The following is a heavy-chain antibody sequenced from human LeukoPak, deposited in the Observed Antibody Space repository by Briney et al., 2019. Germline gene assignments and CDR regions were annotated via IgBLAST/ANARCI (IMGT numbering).Heavy chain of an antibody. CDR3: ARYYFTSYYYYGMDV. CDR2: IYHSGSS. V-gene: IGHV4-30-2*02. J-gene: IGHJ6*02. CDR1: GGSISSGGYS. D-gene: IGHD3-10*01. Sequence: PSETLSLTCAVSGGSISSGGYSWSWIRQPPGKGLEGIGYIYHSGSSYYNPSLKSRVTISVDRSKNQFSLKLSSVTAAVTAVYYCARYYFTSYYYYGMDVWGQGTTVTVSS.